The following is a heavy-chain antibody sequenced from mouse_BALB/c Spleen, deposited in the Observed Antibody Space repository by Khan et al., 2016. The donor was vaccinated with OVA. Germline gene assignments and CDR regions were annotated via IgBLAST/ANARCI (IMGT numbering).Heavy chain of an antibody. V-gene: IGHV5-6*01. Sequence: EVELVESGGDLVKPGGSLKLSCAASGFTFSSYGMSWVRQTPDKRLEWVATISSGGSYTYYPDSVKGRFIISRDNAKNTLYLQMSSLKSEDTAMYYCASHITGSFAYWGQGTLVTVSA. J-gene: IGHJ3*01. CDR3: ASHITGSFAY. CDR1: GFTFSSYG. CDR2: ISSGGSYT. D-gene: IGHD4-1*01.